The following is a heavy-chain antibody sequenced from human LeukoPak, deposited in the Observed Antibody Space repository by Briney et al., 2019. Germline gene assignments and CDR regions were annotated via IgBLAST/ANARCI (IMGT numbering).Heavy chain of an antibody. CDR2: ISGSGGST. V-gene: IGHV3-23*01. J-gene: IGHJ4*02. CDR1: GFTFSSYA. D-gene: IGHD3-10*01. CDR3: ARRVYGWGSYYFAY. Sequence: GGSLRLSCAASGFTFSSYAMSWVRQAPGKGLEWVSAISGSGGSTYYADSVKGRFTISRDNSKNTLYLQMNSLRAEDTAVYYCARRVYGWGSYYFAYWGRGTVVTVSS.